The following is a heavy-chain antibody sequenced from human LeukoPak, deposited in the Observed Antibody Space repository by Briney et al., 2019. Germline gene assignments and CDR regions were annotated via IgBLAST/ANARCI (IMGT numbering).Heavy chain of an antibody. CDR3: ARGGTYCSGGSCYSLDY. V-gene: IGHV3-33*01. CDR1: GFTFSSYG. D-gene: IGHD2-15*01. Sequence: GGSLRLSCAASGFTFSSYGMHWVRQAPGKGLEWVAVIWYDGSNKYYADSVKGRFTISRDISKNTLYLQMNSLRAEDTAVYYCARGGTYCSGGSCYSLDYWGQGTLATVSS. J-gene: IGHJ4*02. CDR2: IWYDGSNK.